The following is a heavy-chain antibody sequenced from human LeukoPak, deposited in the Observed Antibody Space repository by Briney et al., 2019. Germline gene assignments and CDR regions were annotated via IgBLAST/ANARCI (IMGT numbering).Heavy chain of an antibody. J-gene: IGHJ5*02. CDR3: ARLTTGMYNWFDP. CDR1: GGSISSYY. Sequence: SETLSLTCTVSGGSISSYYWGWIRQPPAKGLEWIGYIYYSGSTNYNPSLKSRVTISVDTSKNQFSLKLSSVTAADTAVYYCARLTTGMYNWFDPWGQGTLVTVSS. D-gene: IGHD1-14*01. CDR2: IYYSGST. V-gene: IGHV4-59*01.